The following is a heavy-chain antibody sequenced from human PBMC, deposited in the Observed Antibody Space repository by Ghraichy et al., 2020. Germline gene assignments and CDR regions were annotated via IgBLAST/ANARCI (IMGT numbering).Heavy chain of an antibody. Sequence: GGSLRLSCAASGFTFSSYSMNWVRQAPGKGLEWVSYIGSSSSTIYYADSVKGRFTISRDNAKNSLYLQMNSLRAEDTAVYYCASREEWEPVFDYWGQGTLVTVSS. D-gene: IGHD1-26*01. J-gene: IGHJ4*02. CDR3: ASREEWEPVFDY. V-gene: IGHV3-48*04. CDR1: GFTFSSYS. CDR2: IGSSSSTI.